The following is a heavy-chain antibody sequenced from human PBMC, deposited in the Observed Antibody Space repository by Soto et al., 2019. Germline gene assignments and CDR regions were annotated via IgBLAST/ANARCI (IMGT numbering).Heavy chain of an antibody. V-gene: IGHV1-18*01. Sequence: QAQLVQAGADVKKPGALARVCCTASGFTFYNYGVNLVRQAPGQGLEWMGYITTYNNNAHYAQKFLGIVTMTADTSTSTASLDLSILRSADTAMYYFARGAMGTSYWTFDYCGQGTLGTVSS. D-gene: IGHD1-26*01. CDR3: ARGAMGTSYWTFDY. CDR1: GFTFYNYG. CDR2: ITTYNNNA. J-gene: IGHJ4*02.